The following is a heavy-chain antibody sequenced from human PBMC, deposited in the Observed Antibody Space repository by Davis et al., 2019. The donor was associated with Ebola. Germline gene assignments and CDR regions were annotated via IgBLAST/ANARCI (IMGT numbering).Heavy chain of an antibody. J-gene: IGHJ5*02. V-gene: IGHV4-61*09. CDR3: ARIYGSGSYGNWFDP. CDR2: IYTRGST. Sequence: SETLSLTCTVSGGSINSGSYYWSWIRQPAGKGLEWVGHIYTRGSTSYNPSLNSRVTISLDTSKNQFSLKLSSVTAADTAVYYCARIYGSGSYGNWFDPWGQGTLVTVSS. D-gene: IGHD3-10*01. CDR1: GGSINSGSYY.